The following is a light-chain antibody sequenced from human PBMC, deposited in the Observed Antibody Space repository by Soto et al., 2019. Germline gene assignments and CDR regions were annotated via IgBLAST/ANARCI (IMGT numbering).Light chain of an antibody. CDR2: GAS. CDR1: QSVSNNY. Sequence: EIVLTQSPGTLSLSPGERATLSFMASQSVSNNYLAWYQQKPGQAPRLLIYGASNRATGIPDRFSGSGSGTDFTLTISSLEPEDFAVYYCQQRSVWPITFGQGTRLEI. J-gene: IGKJ5*01. CDR3: QQRSVWPIT. V-gene: IGKV3-11*01.